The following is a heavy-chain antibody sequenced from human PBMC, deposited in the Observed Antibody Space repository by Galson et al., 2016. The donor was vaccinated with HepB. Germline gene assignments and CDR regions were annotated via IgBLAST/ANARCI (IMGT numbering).Heavy chain of an antibody. CDR3: ARNKAVVVIASNAFDI. J-gene: IGHJ3*02. CDR2: ISSSGSTI. CDR1: GFTFSDYY. Sequence: SLRLSCAVSGFTFSDYYMSWIRQAPGKGLEWISDISSSGSTIYYADSVKGRFTIARDNAKNSLYLQMGSLRAEDTAVYYCARNKAVVVIASNAFDIWGQGTMDTVSS. V-gene: IGHV3-11*01. D-gene: IGHD3-22*01.